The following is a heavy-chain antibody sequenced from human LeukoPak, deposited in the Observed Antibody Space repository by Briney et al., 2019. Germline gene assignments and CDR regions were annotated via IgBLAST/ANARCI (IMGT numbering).Heavy chain of an antibody. CDR2: INHSGST. CDR1: GGSFSGYY. Sequence: SETLSLTCAVYGGSFSGYYWSWIRQPPGKGLEWIGEINHSGSTNYNPSLKSRVTISVDTSKNQFSLKLSSVTAAGTAVYYCTRTEYFVFDYWGQGTLVTVSS. D-gene: IGHD6-6*01. CDR3: TRTEYFVFDY. V-gene: IGHV4-34*01. J-gene: IGHJ4*02.